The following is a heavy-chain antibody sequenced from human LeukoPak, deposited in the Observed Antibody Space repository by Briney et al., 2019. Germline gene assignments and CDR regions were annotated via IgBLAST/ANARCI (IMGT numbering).Heavy chain of an antibody. D-gene: IGHD3-3*01. J-gene: IGHJ5*02. CDR3: ARADFWSGYYMSGPWFDP. V-gene: IGHV4-59*01. CDR1: GGSISSYY. CDR2: IYYSGST. Sequence: WESLSLPCTVSGGSISSYYWSWIRQPPGKGLAWIWYIYYSGSTNYNPSLKSRVTISVDTSKNQFSLKLSSVTAADTAVYYCARADFWSGYYMSGPWFDPWGQGTLVTVSS.